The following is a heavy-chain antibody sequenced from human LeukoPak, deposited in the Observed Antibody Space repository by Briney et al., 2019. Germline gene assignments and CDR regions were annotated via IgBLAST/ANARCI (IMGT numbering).Heavy chain of an antibody. D-gene: IGHD3-22*01. Sequence: GGSLRLSCAASGFTFSSYAMHWVRQAPGKGLEWVAVISYDGSNKYYADSVKGRFTISRDNSKNTLYLQMNSLRAEDTAVYYCAIQSGDYYDSSGYYAHWGQGTLVTVSS. J-gene: IGHJ4*02. CDR3: AIQSGDYYDSSGYYAH. CDR2: ISYDGSNK. V-gene: IGHV3-30*01. CDR1: GFTFSSYA.